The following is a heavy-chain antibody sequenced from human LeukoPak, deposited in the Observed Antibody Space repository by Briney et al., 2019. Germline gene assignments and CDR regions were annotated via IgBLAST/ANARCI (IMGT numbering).Heavy chain of an antibody. CDR3: ARDWSVVDRYFGY. J-gene: IGHJ4*02. Sequence: PGGSLRLSCAASGFTFSSYSMNWVRQAPGKGLEWVSGINWNGGRTRYADSVKGRFIISRDNAKNSLYLQMNSLRAEDTALYYCARDWSVVDRYFGYWGQGTLVTVSS. D-gene: IGHD4-23*01. CDR2: INWNGGRT. CDR1: GFTFSSYS. V-gene: IGHV3-20*04.